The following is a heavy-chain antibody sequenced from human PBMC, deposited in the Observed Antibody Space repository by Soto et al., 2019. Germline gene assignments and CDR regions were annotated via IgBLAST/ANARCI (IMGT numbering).Heavy chain of an antibody. Sequence: VSVKVSCKASGYTFTSYYMHWVRQAPGQGLEWMGIINPSGGSTSYAQKFQGRVTMTRDTSTSTVYMELSSLRAEDTAVYYCARPAVTTYYYYGMDVWGQGTTVTVSS. J-gene: IGHJ6*02. V-gene: IGHV1-46*01. CDR3: ARPAVTTYYYYGMDV. D-gene: IGHD4-17*01. CDR1: GYTFTSYY. CDR2: INPSGGST.